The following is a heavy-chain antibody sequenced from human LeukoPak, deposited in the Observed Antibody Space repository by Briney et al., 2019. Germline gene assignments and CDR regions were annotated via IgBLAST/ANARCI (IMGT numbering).Heavy chain of an antibody. CDR1: GGSISSTGYY. Sequence: SETLSLTCSVSGGSISSTGYYWSWIRQPAGKGLEWIGRIYSSGSTDYNPSLQSRVTISVDTSKNQFSLSLRSVTAADTAVYCCARGYTVTTNWGQGTLVTVSS. CDR2: IYSSGST. D-gene: IGHD4-17*01. V-gene: IGHV4-61*02. J-gene: IGHJ4*02. CDR3: ARGYTVTTN.